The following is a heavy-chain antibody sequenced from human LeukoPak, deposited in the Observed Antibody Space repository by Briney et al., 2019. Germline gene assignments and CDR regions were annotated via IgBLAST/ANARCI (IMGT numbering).Heavy chain of an antibody. J-gene: IGHJ3*02. CDR2: IYYSGST. CDR3: ARGYDFWSGYEAFDI. D-gene: IGHD3-3*01. Sequence: PSETLSLTCTVSGGSISSYYWSWIRQPPGKGLEWIGYIYYSGSTNYNPSLKSRATISVDTSNNQFSLKLSSVTAADTAVYYCARGYDFWSGYEAFDIWGQGTMVTVSS. CDR1: GGSISSYY. V-gene: IGHV4-59*01.